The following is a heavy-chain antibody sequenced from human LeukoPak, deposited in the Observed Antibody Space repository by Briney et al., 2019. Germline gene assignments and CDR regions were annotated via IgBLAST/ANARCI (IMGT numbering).Heavy chain of an antibody. J-gene: IGHJ4*02. CDR3: TTDCDSTSCYAADAAQ. CDR1: GFTFSNAW. V-gene: IGHV3-15*01. Sequence: PGGSLRLSCAGSGFTFSNAWMSWVRQAPGKGLEWVGRMKSKTDGGTTDYAAHVKGRFTISRDDSKNTLYLQMNCLKTEDTAVYYCTTDCDSTSCYAADAAQWGQGTLVTVSS. CDR2: MKSKTDGGTT. D-gene: IGHD2-2*01.